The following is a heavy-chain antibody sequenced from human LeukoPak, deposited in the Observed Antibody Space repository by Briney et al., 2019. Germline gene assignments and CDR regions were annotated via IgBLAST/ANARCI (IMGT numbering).Heavy chain of an antibody. CDR3: ARHAEYNSGWHFYLDH. Sequence: SSETLSLTCTVSGVSTTNGIYYWAWIRQSPGKGLEWIGSVHNVGSTYYNLSLRSRVTMSIDTSKNQFSLRLNSVTAADTAVYYCARHAEYNSGWHFYLDHWGQEILVTVSS. D-gene: IGHD6-19*01. V-gene: IGHV4-39*01. CDR1: GVSTTNGIYY. CDR2: VHNVGST. J-gene: IGHJ4*02.